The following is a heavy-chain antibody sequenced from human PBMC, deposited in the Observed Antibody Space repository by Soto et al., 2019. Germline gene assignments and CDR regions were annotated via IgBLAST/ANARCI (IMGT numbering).Heavy chain of an antibody. CDR1: GGSISSRSYY. Sequence: SETLSLTCTVSGGSISSRSYYWGWIRQPPGKGLEWIGSIYYSGSTYYNPSLKSRVTISVDTSKNQFSLKLSSVTAADTAVYYCATPRSGYDYNYFDYWGQGTLVTVSS. V-gene: IGHV4-39*01. CDR2: IYYSGST. D-gene: IGHD5-12*01. CDR3: ATPRSGYDYNYFDY. J-gene: IGHJ4*02.